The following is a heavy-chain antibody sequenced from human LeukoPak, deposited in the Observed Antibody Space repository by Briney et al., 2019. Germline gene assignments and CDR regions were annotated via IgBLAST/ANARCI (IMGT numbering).Heavy chain of an antibody. CDR3: GRWLYSSGWAIDY. CDR2: IRQDGSGQ. Sequence: GGSLRLSCAASGFTFSSYYMSWVRQAPGKGLEGVANIRQDGSGQFYADSVKGRFTISRDNAKNSLYLQMDSLRVEDTAVYYCGRWLYSSGWAIDYWGQGTLVTVSS. V-gene: IGHV3-7*01. D-gene: IGHD6-19*01. CDR1: GFTFSSYY. J-gene: IGHJ4*02.